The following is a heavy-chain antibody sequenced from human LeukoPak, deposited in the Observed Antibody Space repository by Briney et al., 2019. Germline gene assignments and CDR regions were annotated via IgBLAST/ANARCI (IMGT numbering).Heavy chain of an antibody. CDR2: FDPEDGET. J-gene: IGHJ3*02. CDR3: ATTPIVRGSRGVYAFDI. CDR1: GYTLTELS. Sequence: APVKVSCKVSGYTLTELSMHWVRQAPGKGLEWMGGFDPEDGETIYAQKFQGRVTMTEDTSTDTAYMELSSLRSEDTAVYYCATTPIVRGSRGVYAFDIWGQGTMVTVSS. D-gene: IGHD1-26*01. V-gene: IGHV1-24*01.